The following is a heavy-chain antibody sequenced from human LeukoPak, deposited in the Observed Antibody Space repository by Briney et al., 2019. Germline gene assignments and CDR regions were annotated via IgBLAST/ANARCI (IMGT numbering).Heavy chain of an antibody. CDR3: ARGGSYYDYVWGSYRFLERYYFDY. CDR2: INHSGRT. CDR1: GGSFSGYY. Sequence: SETLSLTCAVYGGSFSGYYWSWIRQPPGKGLEWIGEINHSGRTNYNPSLKSRVTISVDTSKNQCSLRLSSVTAADTAVYYCARGGSYYDYVWGSYRFLERYYFDYWGQGTLVTVSS. J-gene: IGHJ4*02. D-gene: IGHD3-16*02. V-gene: IGHV4-34*01.